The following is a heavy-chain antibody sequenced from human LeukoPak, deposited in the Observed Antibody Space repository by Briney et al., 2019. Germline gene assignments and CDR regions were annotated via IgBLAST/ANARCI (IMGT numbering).Heavy chain of an antibody. V-gene: IGHV4-39*01. CDR3: ARQSYDFWSGYLNWFDP. Sequence: SETLSLTCTVSGGSISSSSYYWGWIRQPPGTGLEWIGSIYYSGSTYYTPSLKSRVTISVDTSKNQFSLNLSSVTAADTAVYYCARQSYDFWSGYLNWFDPWGQGTLVTVSS. CDR2: IYYSGST. J-gene: IGHJ5*02. CDR1: GGSISSSSYY. D-gene: IGHD3-3*01.